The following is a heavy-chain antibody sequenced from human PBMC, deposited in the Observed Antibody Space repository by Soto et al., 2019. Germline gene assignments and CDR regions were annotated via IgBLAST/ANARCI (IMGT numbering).Heavy chain of an antibody. CDR1: VFPFTRYS. CDR3: ARESEDLASNFDY. J-gene: IGHJ4*02. V-gene: IGHV3-21*06. CDR2: TSSTTNYI. Sequence: GGSLRLSCAASVFPFTRYSMNLVRQAPGKGLEWVSSTSSTTNYIYYGDSMKGRFTISRDNAKNSLYLETNSLRAEDTAVYYCARESEDLASNFDYWGQGKLVTVSS.